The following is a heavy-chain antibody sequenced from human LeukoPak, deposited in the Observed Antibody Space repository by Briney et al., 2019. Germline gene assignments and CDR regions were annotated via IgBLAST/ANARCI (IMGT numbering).Heavy chain of an antibody. V-gene: IGHV3-53*01. CDR3: ARKMKTGDRVGTFDI. J-gene: IGHJ3*02. D-gene: IGHD1-1*01. Sequence: GGSLRLSCAASGFTVSSNYMSWVRQAPGKGLEWVSVIYSGGSTYYADSVKGRFTISRHNSKNTLYLQMNSLTAEDTAVYYCARKMKTGDRVGTFDIWGQGTMVTVSS. CDR1: GFTVSSNY. CDR2: IYSGGST.